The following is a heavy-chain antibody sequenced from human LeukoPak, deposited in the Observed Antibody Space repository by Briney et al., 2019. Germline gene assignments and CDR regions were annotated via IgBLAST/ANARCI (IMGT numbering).Heavy chain of an antibody. CDR1: GFTFSRYT. V-gene: IGHV3-21*04. CDR3: AKDLYGSGSYVCDY. Sequence: GGSLRLSCAASGFTFSRYTMNWVRQAQGKGLEWVSSVSTAGSYVYYADSVKGRFTISRDNAKNSLYLQMSSLRAEDTAVYYCAKDLYGSGSYVCDYWGQGTLVTVSS. D-gene: IGHD3-10*01. CDR2: VSTAGSYV. J-gene: IGHJ4*02.